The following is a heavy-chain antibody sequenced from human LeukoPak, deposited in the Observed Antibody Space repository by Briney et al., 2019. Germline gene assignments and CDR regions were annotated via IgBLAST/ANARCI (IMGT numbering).Heavy chain of an antibody. V-gene: IGHV4-59*01. CDR2: IYYSGST. Sequence: SETLSLTCTVSGGSISSYYWSWIRQPPGKGLEWIGYIYYSGSTNYDPSLKSRVTISVDTSKNQFSLKLSSVTAADTAVYYCARGLYCGGDCYSDYYYYMDVWGKGTTVTVSS. J-gene: IGHJ6*03. CDR3: ARGLYCGGDCYSDYYYYMDV. CDR1: GGSISSYY. D-gene: IGHD2-21*01.